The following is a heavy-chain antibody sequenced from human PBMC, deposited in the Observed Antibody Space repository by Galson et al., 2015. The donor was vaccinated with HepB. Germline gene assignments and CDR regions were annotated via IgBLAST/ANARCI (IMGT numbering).Heavy chain of an antibody. V-gene: IGHV3-30*18. CDR1: GFTFSSYG. J-gene: IGHJ4*02. Sequence: SLRLSCAASGFTFSSYGMHWVRQAPGKGLEWVAVISYDGSNKYYAESVKGRFTISRDNSKNTLSLQMNSLRAEDTAVYYCAKAWLQFSLPTMYFDYRGQGTLLTVSS. CDR3: AKAWLQFSLPTMYFDY. D-gene: IGHD5-24*01. CDR2: ISYDGSNK.